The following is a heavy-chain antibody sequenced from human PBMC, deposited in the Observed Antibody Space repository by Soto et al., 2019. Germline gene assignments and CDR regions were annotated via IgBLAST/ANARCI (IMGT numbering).Heavy chain of an antibody. CDR1: RGSNSSFY. CDR2: IYYSGST. J-gene: IGHJ4*02. CDR3: AREIDGYNSYYFDY. V-gene: IGHV4-59*01. D-gene: IGHD5-12*01. Sequence: PSETLSLTCFARRGSNSSFYWSWIRQPPGMGLEWLGYIYYSGSTNFHPSRKSRGTISGNTSKDQFSLKLSSVTAADTAVYYCAREIDGYNSYYFDYWGQGTLVTVSS.